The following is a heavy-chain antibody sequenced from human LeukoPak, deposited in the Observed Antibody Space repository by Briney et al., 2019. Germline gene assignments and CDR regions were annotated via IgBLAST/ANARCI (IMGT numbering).Heavy chain of an antibody. CDR3: ARGGLQWELLSWFDP. Sequence: GGSLRLSCAASGFTFSSYGMHWVRQAPGKGLEWVAVIWYGGSNKYYADSVKGRFTISRDNSKNTLYLQMNSLRAEDTAVYYCARGGLQWELLSWFDPWGQGTLVTVSS. V-gene: IGHV3-33*01. CDR1: GFTFSSYG. J-gene: IGHJ5*02. D-gene: IGHD1-26*01. CDR2: IWYGGSNK.